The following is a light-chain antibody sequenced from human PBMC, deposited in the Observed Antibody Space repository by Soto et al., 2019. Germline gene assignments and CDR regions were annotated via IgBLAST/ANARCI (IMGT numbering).Light chain of an antibody. CDR3: QQFINYPWT. Sequence: DIQMTQSPSTLSASVGDRVTITCRASQSISSWLAWYQQKPGKAPKLLIYKASSLESGVPSRFSSGGSGTEFTLTVSSLQPDDFATYYCQQFINYPWTFGQGTRVQIK. J-gene: IGKJ1*01. CDR2: KAS. V-gene: IGKV1-5*03. CDR1: QSISSW.